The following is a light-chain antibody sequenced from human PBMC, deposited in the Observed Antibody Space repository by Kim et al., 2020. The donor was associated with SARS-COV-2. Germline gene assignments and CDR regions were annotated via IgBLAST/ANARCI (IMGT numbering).Light chain of an antibody. CDR3: QSYNRDNVL. CDR2: GDD. CDR1: GGGIDGNC. V-gene: IGLV6-57*02. Sequence: GEAVTSAWSGGGGGIDGNCGRWWRQGPGGGPATVGCGDDQGPAGVAERFSGSIENSCNAASRSSSGLRTEDEADYYCQSYNRDNVLFGGGTQLTVL. J-gene: IGLJ2*01.